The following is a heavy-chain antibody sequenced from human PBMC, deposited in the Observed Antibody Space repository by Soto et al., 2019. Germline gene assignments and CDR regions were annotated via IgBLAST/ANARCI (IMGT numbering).Heavy chain of an antibody. CDR3: ARDQVGYDFWSGSNYYYDGMDV. CDR1: GFTFSSYG. CDR2: ISYDGSNK. D-gene: IGHD3-3*01. Sequence: GGSLRLSCAASGFTFSSYGMHWVRQAPGKGLEWVAVISYDGSNKYYADSVKGRFTISRDNSKNTLYLQMNSLRAEDTAVYYCARDQVGYDFWSGSNYYYDGMDVWGQGTTVTVSS. J-gene: IGHJ6*02. V-gene: IGHV3-30*03.